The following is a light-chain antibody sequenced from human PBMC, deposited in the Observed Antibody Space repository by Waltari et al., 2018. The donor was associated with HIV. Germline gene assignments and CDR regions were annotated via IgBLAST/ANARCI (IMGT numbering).Light chain of an antibody. CDR2: DNH. Sequence: SFVLTQPPSVSLAPGKTATITCGANDIGDMSVSGDQWKAGQAPVLAMFDNHDRPSGISERFSGSNSGNTATLTISRVEAGDEADYFCQVWDAKNNHRIFGGGTRLTVL. CDR3: QVWDAKNNHRI. V-gene: IGLV3-21*04. J-gene: IGLJ2*01. CDR1: DIGDMS.